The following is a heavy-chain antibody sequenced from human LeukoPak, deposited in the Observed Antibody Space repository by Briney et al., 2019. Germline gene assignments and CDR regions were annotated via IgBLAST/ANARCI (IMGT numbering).Heavy chain of an antibody. D-gene: IGHD5-18*01. CDR2: ISSSSSYR. CDR3: ARESSYGYEYFDY. Sequence: AGSLRLSCAASGFTFSDYYMSWIRQAPGKGLEWVSYISSSSSYRNYADSVKGRFTISRHNAKNSLYLQMNSLRAEDTAVYYCARESSYGYEYFDYWGQGTLVTVSS. J-gene: IGHJ4*02. V-gene: IGHV3-11*06. CDR1: GFTFSDYY.